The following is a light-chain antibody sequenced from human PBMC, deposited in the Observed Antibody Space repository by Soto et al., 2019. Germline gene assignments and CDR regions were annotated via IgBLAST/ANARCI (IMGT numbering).Light chain of an antibody. CDR3: SSYTSSSTPFV. Sequence: QSALTHAASVSGSPGESIIISGTGTSSDVGGYNYVSWYQQHPGNAPKLMIYDVSNRPSGVPNRFSGSKSGNTASLTISGLQAEDEADYYCSSYTSSSTPFVFGTGTKVTVL. J-gene: IGLJ1*01. CDR1: SSDVGGYNY. V-gene: IGLV2-14*01. CDR2: DVS.